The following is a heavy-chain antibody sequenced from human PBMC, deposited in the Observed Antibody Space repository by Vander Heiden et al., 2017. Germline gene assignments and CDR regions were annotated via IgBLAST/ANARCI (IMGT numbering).Heavy chain of an antibody. D-gene: IGHD3-10*01. CDR1: AGPISSSSYY. CDR2: IYYSGST. J-gene: IGHJ4*02. CDR3: ISGSYYNFDY. V-gene: IGHV4-39*01. Sequence: QLQLQESGPGLVKPSETLSLTCTVSAGPISSSSYYWGWIRQPPGKGLEWIGSIYYSGSTYYNPSLKSRVTISVDTSKNQFSLKLSSVTAADTAVYYCISGSYYNFDYWGQGTLVTVSS.